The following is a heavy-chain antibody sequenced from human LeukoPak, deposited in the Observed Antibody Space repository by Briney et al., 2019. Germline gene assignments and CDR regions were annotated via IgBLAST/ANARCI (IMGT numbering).Heavy chain of an antibody. D-gene: IGHD6-13*01. V-gene: IGHV1-46*01. CDR3: VAAGFDY. Sequence: ASVKVSCKASGYTFTGYYLHWVRQAPGQGLEWMGIINPSGGSTSYAQKFQGRVTMTRDTSTSTVYMELSSLRSEDTAVYYCVAAGFDYWGQGTLVTVSS. CDR2: INPSGGST. J-gene: IGHJ4*02. CDR1: GYTFTGYY.